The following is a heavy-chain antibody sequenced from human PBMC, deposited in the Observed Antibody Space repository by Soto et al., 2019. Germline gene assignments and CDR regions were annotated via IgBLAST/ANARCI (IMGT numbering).Heavy chain of an antibody. V-gene: IGHV1-69*13. CDR1: GGTFSSYA. J-gene: IGHJ6*02. D-gene: IGHD1-26*01. Sequence: RASVKVSCKASGGTFSSYAISWVRQAPGQGLEWMGGIIPIFGTANYAQKFQGRVTITADESTSTAYMELSSLRSEDTAVYYCASSSGLGASDGMDVWGQGTTVTVS. CDR2: IIPIFGTA. CDR3: ASSSGLGASDGMDV.